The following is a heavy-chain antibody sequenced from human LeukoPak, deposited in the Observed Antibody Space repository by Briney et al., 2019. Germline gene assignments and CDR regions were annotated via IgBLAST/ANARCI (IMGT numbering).Heavy chain of an antibody. J-gene: IGHJ6*02. V-gene: IGHV1-2*02. CDR3: ARSPERYYYGMDV. CDR1: GYTFTGYY. D-gene: IGHD6-25*01. CDR2: INPNSGGT. Sequence: ASVKVSRKASGYTFTGYYMHWVRQAPGQGLEWMGWINPNSGGTNYAQKFQGRVTMTRDTSISTAYMELSRLRSDDTAVYYCARSPERYYYGMDVWGQGTTVTVSS.